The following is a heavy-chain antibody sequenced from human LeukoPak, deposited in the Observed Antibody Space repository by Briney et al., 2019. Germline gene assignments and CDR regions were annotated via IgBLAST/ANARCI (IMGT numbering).Heavy chain of an antibody. Sequence: SETLSLTCTVSGGTISSYYWGWIRQPPGKGLEWIGYVYYSGSTNYNPSLKSRVTISLDTSKNQFSLKLNSVTAADTAVYYCARRVATTGIYAFDIWGQGTMVTVSS. CDR3: ARRVATTGIYAFDI. D-gene: IGHD1-1*01. V-gene: IGHV4-59*01. CDR2: VYYSGST. J-gene: IGHJ3*02. CDR1: GGTISSYY.